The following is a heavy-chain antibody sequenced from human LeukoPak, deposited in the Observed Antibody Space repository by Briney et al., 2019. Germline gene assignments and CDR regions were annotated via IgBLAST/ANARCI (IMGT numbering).Heavy chain of an antibody. CDR1: GFTFYVYV. CDR3: AKGAIVGTTRPAWPFDL. Sequence: PRGALRVSCAAPGFTFYVYVVHWGPEAPGKGREWVSGTRCNSSRIGYAASVKGRFTISRHNAKTSLYLQMNTLRAADMALYYCAKGAIVGTTRPAWPFDLWGRGTLVTVSS. D-gene: IGHD1-26*01. J-gene: IGHJ2*01. V-gene: IGHV3-9*03. CDR2: TRCNSSRI.